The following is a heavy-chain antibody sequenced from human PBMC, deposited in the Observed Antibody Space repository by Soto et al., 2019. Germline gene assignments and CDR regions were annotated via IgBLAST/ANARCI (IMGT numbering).Heavy chain of an antibody. CDR1: GGSISSYY. J-gene: IGHJ4*02. CDR3: ARRWGYSFDY. CDR2: IYYSGST. V-gene: IGHV4-39*01. D-gene: IGHD7-27*01. Sequence: SEPLSLTCTVSGGSISSYYWGWIRRPPGKGLEWIGSIYYSGSTYYNPSLKSRVTISVDTSKNQFSLKLSSVTAADTAVYYCARRWGYSFDYWGQGTLVTVS.